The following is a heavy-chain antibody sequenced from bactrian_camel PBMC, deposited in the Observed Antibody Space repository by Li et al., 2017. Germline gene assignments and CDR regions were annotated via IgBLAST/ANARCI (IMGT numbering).Heavy chain of an antibody. J-gene: IGHJ4*01. V-gene: IGHV3S53*01. Sequence: QLVESGGGSVQAGGSLRLSSAASGYTTCMGWFRQGPGKEREGVARIYSGGQVYADSVKGRFTISRDNAKKSLSLQMTRLKPEDSAMYYCAADVSGSCGSDYDVPGWYWGQGTQVTVS. CDR3: AADVSGSCGSDYDVPGWY. CDR1: GYTTC. CDR2: IYSGGQ. D-gene: IGHD2*01.